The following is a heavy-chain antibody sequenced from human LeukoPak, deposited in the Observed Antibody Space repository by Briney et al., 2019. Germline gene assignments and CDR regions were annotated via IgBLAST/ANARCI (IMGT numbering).Heavy chain of an antibody. CDR3: ARGGDIVVVPAAGFDY. D-gene: IGHD2-2*01. CDR2: ISSSSSYI. V-gene: IGHV3-21*01. Sequence: GGSLRLSCATSGFSFSSYSMNWVRQAPGKGLEWVSSISSSSSYIYYADSVKGRFTISRDNAKNSLYLQMNSLRAEDTAVYYCARGGDIVVVPAAGFDYWGQGTPVTVSS. J-gene: IGHJ4*02. CDR1: GFSFSSYS.